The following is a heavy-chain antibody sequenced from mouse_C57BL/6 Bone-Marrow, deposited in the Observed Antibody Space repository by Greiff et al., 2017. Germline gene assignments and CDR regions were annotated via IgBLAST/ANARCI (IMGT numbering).Heavy chain of an antibody. CDR3: ARSGDGYPYAMDY. CDR1: GYTFTSYW. V-gene: IGHV1-69*01. CDR2: IHPSDSYT. Sequence: QVQLQQPGAELVMPGASVKLSCKASGYTFTSYWMHWVKQRPGQGLEWIGEIHPSDSYTNYNQKFKGKSTLTVDKSSSTAYMQLSSLTSEDSAVYYCARSGDGYPYAMDYWGQGTSVTVSS. D-gene: IGHD2-3*01. J-gene: IGHJ4*01.